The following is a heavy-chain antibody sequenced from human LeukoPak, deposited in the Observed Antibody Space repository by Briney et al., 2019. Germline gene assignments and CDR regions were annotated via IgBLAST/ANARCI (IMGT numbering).Heavy chain of an antibody. J-gene: IGHJ4*02. CDR2: IYPGDSDT. V-gene: IGHV5-51*01. CDR3: ARRGPDAPFDY. Sequence: GESLEISCKGSGYSFANYWIGWVRQMPGKSLEWMGIIYPGDSDTRYSPSFQGQVTISADESISTAYLQWSTLKASDTAMYYCARRGPDAPFDYWGQGTLVTVSS. CDR1: GYSFANYW.